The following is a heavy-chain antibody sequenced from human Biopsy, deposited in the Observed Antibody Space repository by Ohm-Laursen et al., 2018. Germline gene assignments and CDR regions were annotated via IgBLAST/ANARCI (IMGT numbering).Heavy chain of an antibody. CDR1: GGSISNNNYY. J-gene: IGHJ5*02. CDR2: IFYRGST. CDR3: ARDYDTSGYYYVS. D-gene: IGHD3-22*01. V-gene: IGHV4-39*01. Sequence: TLSLTCTASGGSISNNNYYWGWIRQPPGKGLEWIGSIFYRGSTHYKPSLKSRVNISVDTSKNQFSLKLNSVTAADTALYYCARDYDTSGYYYVSWGQGTLVTVSS.